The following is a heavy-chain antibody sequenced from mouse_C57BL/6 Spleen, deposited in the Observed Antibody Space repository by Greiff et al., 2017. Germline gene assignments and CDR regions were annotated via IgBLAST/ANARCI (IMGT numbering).Heavy chain of an antibody. CDR2: IYPGSGST. CDR1: GYTFTSYW. D-gene: IGHD3-2*02. V-gene: IGHV1-55*01. CDR3: ARWEGQLRPSFDY. J-gene: IGHJ2*01. Sequence: QVQLQQPGAELVKPGASVKMSCKASGYTFTSYWITWVKQRPGQGLEWIGDIYPGSGSTNYNEKFKSKATLTVDTSSSTAYMQLSSLTSEDSAVYYCARWEGQLRPSFDYWGQGTTLTVSS.